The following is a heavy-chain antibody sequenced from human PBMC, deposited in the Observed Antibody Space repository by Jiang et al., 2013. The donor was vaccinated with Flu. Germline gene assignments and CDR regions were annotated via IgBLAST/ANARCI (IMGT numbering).Heavy chain of an antibody. CDR3: ARVWRDYYYYAMDV. D-gene: IGHD3-16*01. J-gene: IGHJ6*02. CDR1: GASISSRSYF. V-gene: IGHV4-39*01. Sequence: GPGLVKPSETLSLTCTVSGASISSRSYFWGWIRQPPGKGLEWIGTMDESGSTSYNPSLKSRVSISIDTSKNQFSLKLRSVTAADTAVYYCARVWRDYYYYAMDVWGQGTTVTVSS. CDR2: MDESGST.